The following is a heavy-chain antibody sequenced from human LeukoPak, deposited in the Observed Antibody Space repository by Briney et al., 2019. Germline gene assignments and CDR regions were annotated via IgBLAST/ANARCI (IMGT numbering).Heavy chain of an antibody. J-gene: IGHJ5*02. Sequence: PSETLSLTCTVSDYSVSNSYYWGWIRQPPGKGLEWIGNAHHSGITNYNPSLKSRVSISIDTPKNQFSLKLTSLEAADTAVYYCARGSSLVAPYPNWFDPWGQGTLVTVSS. V-gene: IGHV4-38-2*02. CDR1: DYSVSNSYY. D-gene: IGHD5-12*01. CDR2: AHHSGIT. CDR3: ARGSSLVAPYPNWFDP.